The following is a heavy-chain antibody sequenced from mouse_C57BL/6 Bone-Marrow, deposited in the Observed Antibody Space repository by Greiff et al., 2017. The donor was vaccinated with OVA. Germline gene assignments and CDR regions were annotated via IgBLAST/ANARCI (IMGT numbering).Heavy chain of an antibody. Sequence: EVQLQQSGTVLARPGASVKMSCKTSGYTFTSYWMHWVKQRPGQGLEWIGAIYPGNSDTSYNQKFKGKATLTAVTSASTAYMELSSLTNEYSAVYYCTKKPYYGSSYGYFDVWGTGTTVTVSS. J-gene: IGHJ1*03. CDR2: IYPGNSDT. D-gene: IGHD1-1*01. CDR1: GYTFTSYW. V-gene: IGHV1-5*01. CDR3: TKKPYYGSSYGYFDV.